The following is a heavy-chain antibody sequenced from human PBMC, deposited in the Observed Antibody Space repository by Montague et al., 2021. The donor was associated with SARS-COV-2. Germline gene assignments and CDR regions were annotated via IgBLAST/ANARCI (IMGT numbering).Heavy chain of an antibody. D-gene: IGHD3-10*01. CDR2: IYHSGRT. Sequence: SETLSPTCAVSGGSISSSNWWSWVRQPPGKGLEWIGEIYHSGRTNYNPSRKSRVTISVDKSKNQFSLKLSSVTAADTAVYYCASRGAGWFGSNPERFDYWGQGTLVTVSS. CDR1: GGSISSSNW. CDR3: ASRGAGWFGSNPERFDY. J-gene: IGHJ4*02. V-gene: IGHV4-4*02.